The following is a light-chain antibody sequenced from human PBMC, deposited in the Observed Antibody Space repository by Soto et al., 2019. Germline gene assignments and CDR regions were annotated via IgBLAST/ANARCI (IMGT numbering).Light chain of an antibody. CDR1: QSVGSRF. V-gene: IGKV3-20*01. J-gene: IGKJ4*01. Sequence: EIVLTQSPGTLSLSPGERATLSCRASQSVGSRFLAWYQQKPGQAPRLLIYGASNRATGIPDRFSGSGSGTDFTLTISRLEPEDFAVYYCQQYYDTPLTFGAGTRVEIK. CDR2: GAS. CDR3: QQYYDTPLT.